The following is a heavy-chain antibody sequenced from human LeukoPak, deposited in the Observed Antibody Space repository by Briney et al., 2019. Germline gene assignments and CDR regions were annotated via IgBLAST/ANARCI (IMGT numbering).Heavy chain of an antibody. CDR2: IYDSGST. V-gene: IGHV4-59*01. CDR3: ARSSVVRGVTIFDY. J-gene: IGHJ4*02. D-gene: IGHD3-10*01. CDR1: GGSISSYY. Sequence: PSETLSLTCTVSGGSISSYYWSWIRQPPGKGLEWIGYIYDSGSTNYNPSLKSRVTMSVDTSKNHFSLKLSSVTAADTAVYYCARSSVVRGVTIFDYWGQGTLVTVSS.